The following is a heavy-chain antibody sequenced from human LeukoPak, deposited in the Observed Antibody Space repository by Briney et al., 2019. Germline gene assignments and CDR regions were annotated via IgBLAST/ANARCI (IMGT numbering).Heavy chain of an antibody. CDR3: ARRQQTGGDNGLHNWFDP. CDR2: IYYSGST. V-gene: IGHV4-59*08. D-gene: IGHD2-21*01. J-gene: IGHJ5*02. Sequence: GSLRLSCAASGFTFDDYGMNWIRQPPDKGLEWIGYIYYSGSTKYNPSLESRVTISVDTSKNQISLKLRSVTAAGTAIYYCARRQQTGGDNGLHNWFDPWGQGTLVTVSS. CDR1: GFTFDDYG.